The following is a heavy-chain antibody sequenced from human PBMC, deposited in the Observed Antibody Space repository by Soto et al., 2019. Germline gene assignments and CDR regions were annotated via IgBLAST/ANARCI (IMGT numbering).Heavy chain of an antibody. CDR3: ASDPWTNGGCQEGPFYY. CDR2: IWYDGSNK. J-gene: IGHJ4*02. CDR1: GFTFSSYG. Sequence: QVQLVESGGGVVQPGRSLRLSCAASGFTFSSYGMHWVRQAPGKGLEWVAVIWYDGSNKYYADSVKGRFTISRDNSKNTLDLQMNSLRAEDTAVYYRASDPWTNGGCQEGPFYYRGQGTLVTVSS. V-gene: IGHV3-33*01. D-gene: IGHD2-8*01.